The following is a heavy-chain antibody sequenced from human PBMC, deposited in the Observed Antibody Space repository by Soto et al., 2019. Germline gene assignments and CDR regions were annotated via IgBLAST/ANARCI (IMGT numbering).Heavy chain of an antibody. D-gene: IGHD3-22*01. CDR3: TTGTMYYYDSSGYSFFDYGMGV. J-gene: IGHJ6*02. V-gene: IGHV5-51*01. Sequence: GESLKISCKGSGYSFTSYWIGWVRQMPGKGLEWMGIIYPGDSDTRYSPSFQGQVTISADKSISTAYLQWSSLKASDTAVYYCTTGTMYYYDSSGYSFFDYGMGVWGQGTTVTVSS. CDR2: IYPGDSDT. CDR1: GYSFTSYW.